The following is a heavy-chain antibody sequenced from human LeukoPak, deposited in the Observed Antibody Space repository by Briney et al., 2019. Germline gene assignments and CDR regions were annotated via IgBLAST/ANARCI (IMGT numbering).Heavy chain of an antibody. CDR3: ARTLGSGISDY. CDR2: IYYSGST. J-gene: IGHJ4*02. V-gene: IGHV4-59*01. D-gene: IGHD3-10*01. CDR1: GGSINSYY. Sequence: SETLSLTCTVSGGSINSYYWSWIRQPPEKGLEWIGYIYYSGSTHYNPSLKSRVTISLDTSKYQFSLKMSSVTAADTAVYYCARTLGSGISDYWGQGALVTVSS.